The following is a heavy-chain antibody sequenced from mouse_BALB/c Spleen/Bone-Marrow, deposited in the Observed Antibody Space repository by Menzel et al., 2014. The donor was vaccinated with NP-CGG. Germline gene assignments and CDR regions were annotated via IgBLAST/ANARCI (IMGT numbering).Heavy chain of an antibody. CDR1: GYTFTSYV. Sequence: EVQLQESGPELVKPGASVKMSCKASGYTFTSYVMHWVKQTPGQGLEWIGYINPYNDGTKYNEKFKGKATLTSDKSSSTAYMELSSLTSEDSAVYYCARSLYGYDWYFDVWGAGTTVAVSS. CDR3: ARSLYGYDWYFDV. D-gene: IGHD2-2*01. CDR2: INPYNDGT. V-gene: IGHV1-14*01. J-gene: IGHJ1*01.